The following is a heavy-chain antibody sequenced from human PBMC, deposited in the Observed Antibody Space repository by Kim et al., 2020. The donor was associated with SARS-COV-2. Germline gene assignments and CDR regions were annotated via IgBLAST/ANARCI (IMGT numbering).Heavy chain of an antibody. Sequence: KYSADPVKGRFTISRDNSKNKLYMQMNSLRAEDTAVYYCAKDMAKYYFDYWGQGTLVTVSS. CDR2: K. D-gene: IGHD5-12*01. J-gene: IGHJ4*02. V-gene: IGHV3-30*02. CDR3: AKDMAKYYFDY.